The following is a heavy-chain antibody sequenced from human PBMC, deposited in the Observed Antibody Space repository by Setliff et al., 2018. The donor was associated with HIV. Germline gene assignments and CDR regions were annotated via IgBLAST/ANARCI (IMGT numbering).Heavy chain of an antibody. CDR1: GGSISSYY. J-gene: IGHJ6*03. D-gene: IGHD3-16*01. CDR3: ARAVMGDYYYYMDV. Sequence: PSETLSLTCTVSGGSISSYYWSWIRQPPGKGLEWIGYIYYSGSTKYNPSLKSRVTISADTSKNQFSLKLSSVTAADTAVYYCARAVMGDYYYYMDVWGKGTTVTVSS. CDR2: IYYSGST. V-gene: IGHV4-59*08.